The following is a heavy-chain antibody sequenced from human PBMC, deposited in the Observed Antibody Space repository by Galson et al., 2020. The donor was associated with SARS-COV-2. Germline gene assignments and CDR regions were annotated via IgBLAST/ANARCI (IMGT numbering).Heavy chain of an antibody. Sequence: GGSLRLSCAASGLIFSNYWMSWVRQAPGKGLEWVANIKQDGSAKYYLDSVKGRFTISRDNTKKSLYLQMNSLTAEDTAVYYCARGGSGWSPDYWGQGTLVTVSS. CDR3: ARGGSGWSPDY. V-gene: IGHV3-7*01. CDR2: IKQDGSAK. CDR1: GLIFSNYW. J-gene: IGHJ4*02. D-gene: IGHD6-19*01.